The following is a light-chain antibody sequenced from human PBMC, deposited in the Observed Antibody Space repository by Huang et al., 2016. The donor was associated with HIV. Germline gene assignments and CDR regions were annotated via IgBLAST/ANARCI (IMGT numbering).Light chain of an antibody. CDR3: QQYGDSSYS. CDR2: DAA. J-gene: IGKJ2*01. Sequence: EIVLTQSPATLYLSPGERATLSCGATQPVRNRFLDWFKPKPGLAPRLLICDAAVRAHGIPDRFSGSGSGTDFTLTINRLEPEDFAVYYCQQYGDSSYSFGQGTKLQIK. V-gene: IGKV3D-20*01. CDR1: QPVRNRF.